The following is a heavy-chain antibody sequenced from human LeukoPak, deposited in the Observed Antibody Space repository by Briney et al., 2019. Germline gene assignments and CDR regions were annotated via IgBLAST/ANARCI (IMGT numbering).Heavy chain of an antibody. CDR3: ARDRGYSGYGDYYYYGMDV. J-gene: IGHJ6*02. D-gene: IGHD5-12*01. CDR1: GFTFSSYA. V-gene: IGHV3-23*01. CDR2: ISGSGGST. Sequence: GGSLRLSCAASGFTFSSYAMSWVRQAPGKGLEWVSAISGSGGSTYYADSVKGRFTISRDNSKNTLYLQMNSLRAEDTAVYYCARDRGYSGYGDYYYYGMDVWGQGTTVTVSS.